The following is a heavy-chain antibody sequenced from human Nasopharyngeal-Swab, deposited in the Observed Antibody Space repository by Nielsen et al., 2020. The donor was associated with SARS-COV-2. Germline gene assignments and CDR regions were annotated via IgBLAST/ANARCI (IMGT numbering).Heavy chain of an antibody. J-gene: IGHJ6*02. D-gene: IGHD3-10*01. CDR1: GFPLSASGMC. CDR2: ISWDDHK. CDR3: ARMYSTGYYYYGMDV. Sequence: SGPTLVKPTQTLTLTCTFSGFPLSASGMCVTWIRQTPGKALEWLALISWDDHKYYSTSLRTRLNISKDTSKNQVVLTMTNMDPVDTGTYYCARMYSTGYYYYGMDVWGQGTTVTVSS. V-gene: IGHV2-70*01.